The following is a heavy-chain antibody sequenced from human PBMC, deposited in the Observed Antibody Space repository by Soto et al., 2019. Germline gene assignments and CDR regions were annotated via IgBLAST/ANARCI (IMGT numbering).Heavy chain of an antibody. D-gene: IGHD2-2*01. Sequence: QVQLVESGGGVVQPGRSLRLSCAASGFTFSRYGMHWLRQAPGKGLEWVAVISYGGSNKYYADSVKGRFTISRDNSKKTLYLQMNNLRAEDTAVYYCAKDNCISTSCYRLYNWFDPWGQGTLVTVSS. CDR1: GFTFSRYG. CDR2: ISYGGSNK. CDR3: AKDNCISTSCYRLYNWFDP. J-gene: IGHJ5*02. V-gene: IGHV3-30*18.